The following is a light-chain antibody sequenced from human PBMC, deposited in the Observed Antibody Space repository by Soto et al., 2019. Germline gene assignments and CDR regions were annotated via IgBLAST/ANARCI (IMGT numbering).Light chain of an antibody. CDR1: QSVNSN. Sequence: EIVMTQSPATLSVSPGERATLSCRASQSVNSNLAWYRQKPGQAPRLLISDASTRATGVPARFRCSGSGTEFTCNISSLQSEDSVIYYCQQYNFWPPLTFGGGTKVEIK. V-gene: IGKV3-15*01. CDR3: QQYNFWPPLT. J-gene: IGKJ4*01. CDR2: DAS.